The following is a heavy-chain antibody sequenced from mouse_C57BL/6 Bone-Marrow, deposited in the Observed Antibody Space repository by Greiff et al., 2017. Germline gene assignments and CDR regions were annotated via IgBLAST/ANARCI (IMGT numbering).Heavy chain of an antibody. CDR3: ASYYYGCFDY. CDR1: GYTFTNYW. V-gene: IGHV1-63*01. J-gene: IGHJ2*01. CDR2: IYPGGGYT. D-gene: IGHD1-1*01. Sequence: QVQLQQSGAELVRPGTSVKMSCKASGYTFTNYWIGWAKQRPGHGLEWIGDIYPGGGYTNYNEKFKGKATLTADKSSSTAYMQFSSLTSEDSAIYYCASYYYGCFDYWGQGTTRTDSS.